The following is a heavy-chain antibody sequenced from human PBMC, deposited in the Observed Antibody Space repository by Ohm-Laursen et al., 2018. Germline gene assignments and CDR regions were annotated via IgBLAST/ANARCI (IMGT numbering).Heavy chain of an antibody. CDR3: ARVTNLGSSGWHAFDI. Sequence: SDTLSLTCTVSDGSISTYYWSWIRQPPGKGLEWIGYIYYSGSTNYNPSLKSRVTISVDTSKNQFSLKLSSVTAADTAVYYCARVTNLGSSGWHAFDIWGQGTMVTVSS. D-gene: IGHD6-19*01. CDR2: IYYSGST. CDR1: DGSISTYY. J-gene: IGHJ3*02. V-gene: IGHV4-59*07.